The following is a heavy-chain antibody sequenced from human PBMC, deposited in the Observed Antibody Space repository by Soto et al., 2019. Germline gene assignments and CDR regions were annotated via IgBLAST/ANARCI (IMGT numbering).Heavy chain of an antibody. D-gene: IGHD1-26*01. CDR3: AKEGYPSWELLTGPFDY. Sequence: PGGSLRLSCAASGFTFSSYAMSWVRQAPGKGLEWVSAISGSGGSTYYADSVKGRFTISRDNSKNTLYLQMNSLRAEDTAVYYCAKEGYPSWELLTGPFDYWGQGTLVTVSS. V-gene: IGHV3-23*01. J-gene: IGHJ4*02. CDR2: ISGSGGST. CDR1: GFTFSSYA.